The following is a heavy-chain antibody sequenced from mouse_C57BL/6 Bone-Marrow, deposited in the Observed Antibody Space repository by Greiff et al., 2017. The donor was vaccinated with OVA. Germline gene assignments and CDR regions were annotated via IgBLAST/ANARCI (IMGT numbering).Heavy chain of an antibody. D-gene: IGHD1-1*01. CDR2: IYPRSGNT. CDR3: ARKLLRSAWFAY. V-gene: IGHV1-81*01. Sequence: LVESGAELARPGASVKLSCKASGYTFTSYGISWVKQRTGQGLEWIGEIYPRSGNTYYNEKFKGKATLTADKSSSTAYMELRSLTSEDSAVYFCARKLLRSAWFAYWGQGTLVTVSA. CDR1: GYTFTSYG. J-gene: IGHJ3*01.